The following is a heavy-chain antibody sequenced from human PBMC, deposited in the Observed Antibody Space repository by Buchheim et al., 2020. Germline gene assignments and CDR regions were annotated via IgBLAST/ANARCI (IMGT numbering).Heavy chain of an antibody. V-gene: IGHV3-21*01. CDR2: ISRSSDYI. CDR1: GFTLSSHS. J-gene: IGHJ4*02. D-gene: IGHD2-15*01. CDR3: ARGGGGYRIDY. Sequence: EVQLVESGGGLVKPGGSLRLSRAASGFTLSSHSMSWVRQTPGKGLEWVSSISRSSDYIYYADSVKGRFTISRDNAKNLLFLQMNSLRDEDTAVYYCARGGGGYRIDYWGQGNL.